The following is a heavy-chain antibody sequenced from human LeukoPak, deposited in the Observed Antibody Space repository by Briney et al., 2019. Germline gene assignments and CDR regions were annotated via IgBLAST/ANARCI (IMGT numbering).Heavy chain of an antibody. D-gene: IGHD6-6*01. CDR3: ARDAAPRYSSSPSNFDY. J-gene: IGHJ4*02. CDR2: ISSSSSYI. V-gene: IGHV3-21*01. Sequence: GRSLRPSCAASGFTFSSYSMNWVRQAPGKGLEWVSSISSSSSYIYYADSVKGRFTISRDNAKNSLYLQMNSLRAEDTAVYYCARDAAPRYSSSPSNFDYWGQGTLVTVSS. CDR1: GFTFSSYS.